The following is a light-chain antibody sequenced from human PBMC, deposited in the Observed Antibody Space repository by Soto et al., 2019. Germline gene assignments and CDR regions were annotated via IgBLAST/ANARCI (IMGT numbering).Light chain of an antibody. V-gene: IGKV3-11*01. Sequence: EIVLTQSPATLSLSPGERATLSCRASQSFSSYLAWYQQKPGQAPRLLIYDASNRATGIPARFSGSGSGTDFTLTISSLEPEDFAVYYCQQRSNWSFTFGPGTKVDIK. J-gene: IGKJ3*01. CDR1: QSFSSY. CDR2: DAS. CDR3: QQRSNWSFT.